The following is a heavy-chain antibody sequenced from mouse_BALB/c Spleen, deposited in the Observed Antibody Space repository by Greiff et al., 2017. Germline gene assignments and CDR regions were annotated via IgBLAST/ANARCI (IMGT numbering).Heavy chain of an antibody. CDR1: GFTFSSYG. CDR3: ASLLQGDY. Sequence: EVKLVESGGDLVKPGGSLKLSCAASGFTFSSYGMSWVRQTPDKRLEWVATISSGGSYTYYPDSVKGRFTISRDNAKNTLYLQMSSLKSEDTAMYYCASLLQGDYWGQGTTLTVSS. V-gene: IGHV5-6*01. CDR2: ISSGGSYT. D-gene: IGHD1-1*01. J-gene: IGHJ2*01.